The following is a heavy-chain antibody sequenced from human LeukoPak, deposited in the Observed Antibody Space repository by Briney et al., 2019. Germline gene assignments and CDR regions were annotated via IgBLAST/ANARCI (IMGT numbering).Heavy chain of an antibody. J-gene: IGHJ4*02. D-gene: IGHD3-10*01. CDR1: GGSISSGDFP. V-gene: IGHV4-30-2*01. Sequence: TLSLPCAVSGGSISSGDFPWSWIRQPPGKGLEWIGYIFHTGHTSYNPSLKSRVTISVDMSKNQLSLRLTSVTAADTAVYYCARGFYGAGSHFDYWGQGTLVTVSS. CDR3: ARGFYGAGSHFDY. CDR2: IFHTGHT.